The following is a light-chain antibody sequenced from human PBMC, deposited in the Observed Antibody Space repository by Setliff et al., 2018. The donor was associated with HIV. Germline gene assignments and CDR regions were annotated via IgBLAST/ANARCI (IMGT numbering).Light chain of an antibody. CDR3: CSYAGSYTYI. CDR2: DVN. CDR1: SSDVGGYKY. Sequence: QSALAQPASVSGSPGQSITISCTGTSSDVGGYKYVSWYQQHPGRAPKLIIYDVNSRPSGISRRFSGSKSGSTASLTISGLQAEDEADYYCCSYAGSYTYIFGTGTKVTVL. J-gene: IGLJ1*01. V-gene: IGLV2-14*03.